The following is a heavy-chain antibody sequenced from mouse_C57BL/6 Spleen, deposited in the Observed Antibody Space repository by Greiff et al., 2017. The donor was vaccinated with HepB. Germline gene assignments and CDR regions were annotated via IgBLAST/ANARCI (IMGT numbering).Heavy chain of an antibody. CDR3: ARGYYPDYYAMDY. V-gene: IGHV2-6*03. Sequence: VQLQESGPGLVAPSQSLSITCTVSGFSLTSYGVHWVRQPPGKGLEWLVVIWSDGSTTYNSALKSRLSISKDNSKSQVFLKMNSLQTDDTAMYYCARGYYPDYYAMDYWGQGTSVTVSS. D-gene: IGHD2-3*01. CDR2: IWSDGST. CDR1: GFSLTSYG. J-gene: IGHJ4*01.